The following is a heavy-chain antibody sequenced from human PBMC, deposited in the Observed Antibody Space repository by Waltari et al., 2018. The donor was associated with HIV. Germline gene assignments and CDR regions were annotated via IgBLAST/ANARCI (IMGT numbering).Heavy chain of an antibody. CDR2: INHRATS. D-gene: IGHD3-16*01. V-gene: IGHV4-34*01. J-gene: IGHJ6*02. Sequence: QVQLQERGAGQVKPKETLSLTSALHRATFTGYYWSWIRQTPGQGLEWIGEINHRATSNYNPSLKSRVTMSIDTSKNQFSLKLTSVTAADTAVYYCARGPFYYDLGGAALVRSDYSYYYGLDAWGQGTTVTVS. CDR1: RATFTGYY. CDR3: ARGPFYYDLGGAALVRSDYSYYYGLDA.